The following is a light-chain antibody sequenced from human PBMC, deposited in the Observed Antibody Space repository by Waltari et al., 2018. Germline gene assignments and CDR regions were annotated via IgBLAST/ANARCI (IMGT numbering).Light chain of an antibody. CDR3: HQCAHSPLT. CDR1: QSVTNNN. V-gene: IGKV3-20*01. CDR2: DAS. J-gene: IGKJ4*01. Sequence: EIVLTQSPGTLSLSPGERATLSCRASQSVTNNNLAWYQQKRGQAPRLLIYDASNRATGIPDRFSGSGSGREFTLTISRLEPEDVAVYYCHQCAHSPLTFGGGTKVEIK.